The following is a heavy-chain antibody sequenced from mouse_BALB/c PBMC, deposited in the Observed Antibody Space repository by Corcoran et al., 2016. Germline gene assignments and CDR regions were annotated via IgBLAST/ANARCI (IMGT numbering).Heavy chain of an antibody. CDR1: GYTFTSYV. CDR2: INPYNDGT. V-gene: IGHV1S136*01. J-gene: IGHJ4*01. Sequence: EVQLQQSGPELVKPGASVKMSCKASGYTFTSYVMHWVKQKPGQGLEWIGYINPYNDGTKYNEKVKGKATLTSDKSSSTAYMELSILTSEDSAVYYGARLYPCIAMYYWGQGPSVTVSS. CDR3: ARLYPCIAMYY.